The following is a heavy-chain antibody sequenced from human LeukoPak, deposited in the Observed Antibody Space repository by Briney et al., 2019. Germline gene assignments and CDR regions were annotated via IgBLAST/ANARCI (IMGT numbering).Heavy chain of an antibody. J-gene: IGHJ3*02. Sequence: SETLSLTCTVSGGSISSYYWSWIRQPPGKGLEWIGYIYYSGSTNYNPSLKSRVTISVDTSKNQFSLKLSSVTAADTAVYYCARSYDFWSGPHAFDIWGRGTMVTVSS. CDR3: ARSYDFWSGPHAFDI. CDR1: GGSISSYY. CDR2: IYYSGST. V-gene: IGHV4-59*01. D-gene: IGHD3-3*01.